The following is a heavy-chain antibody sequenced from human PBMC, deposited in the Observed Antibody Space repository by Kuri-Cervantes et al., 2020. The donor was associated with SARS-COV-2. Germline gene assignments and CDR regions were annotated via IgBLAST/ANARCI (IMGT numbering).Heavy chain of an antibody. CDR1: GFTFSSYE. CDR2: ISSSGSTI. D-gene: IGHD6-19*01. V-gene: IGHV3-48*03. CDR3: ARGDIAVDGALDY. Sequence: GGSLRLSCAASGFTFSSYEMNWVRQAPGKGLEWVSYISSSGSTIYYADSVKGRFTISRDNAKNSLYLQMNSLRAEDTALYYCARGDIAVDGALDYWGQGTLVTVSS. J-gene: IGHJ4*02.